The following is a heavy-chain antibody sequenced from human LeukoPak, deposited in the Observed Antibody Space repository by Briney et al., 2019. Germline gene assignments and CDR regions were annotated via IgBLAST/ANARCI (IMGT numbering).Heavy chain of an antibody. V-gene: IGHV3-74*01. CDR1: GFTFSPYW. CDR2: ITSDGSAT. J-gene: IGHJ2*01. Sequence: GGSLRLSCAVSGFTFSPYWMHWVRQGPGKGLAWDSRITSDGSATGYADSVKGRFTISRVNAKNTLYLHMDSLRAEDTAVYYCARDAAPGYFDLWGRGTLVTVSS. CDR3: ARDAAPGYFDL. D-gene: IGHD2-15*01.